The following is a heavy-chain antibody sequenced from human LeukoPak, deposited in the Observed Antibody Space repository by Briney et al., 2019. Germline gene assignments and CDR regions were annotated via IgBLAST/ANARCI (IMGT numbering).Heavy chain of an antibody. Sequence: GGSLTLSCAASGFIFSSYWMSWVRQAPGKGLEWVAHIKQDGSEKNYVDSVEGRFTISRDNAKNSLILEMDGLRAEDTAVYYCARDKMTGDSYFDYWGQGTLVTVSS. CDR3: ARDKMTGDSYFDY. CDR2: IKQDGSEK. V-gene: IGHV3-7*01. CDR1: GFIFSSYW. J-gene: IGHJ4*02. D-gene: IGHD7-27*01.